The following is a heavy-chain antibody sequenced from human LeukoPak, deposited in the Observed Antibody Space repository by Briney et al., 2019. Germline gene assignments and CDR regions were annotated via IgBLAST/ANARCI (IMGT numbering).Heavy chain of an antibody. D-gene: IGHD5-12*01. V-gene: IGHV3-23*01. Sequence: GRSLRLSCAASRFTFNSYAMSWVRQAPGKGLEWVSVIGGSNGITFYVGSVKGRFTISRDNSKDTLYLQMNSLRAEDTAVYYCARKENSGWVYFAYWGQGTLVTVSS. CDR2: IGGSNGIT. CDR3: ARKENSGWVYFAY. CDR1: RFTFNSYA. J-gene: IGHJ4*02.